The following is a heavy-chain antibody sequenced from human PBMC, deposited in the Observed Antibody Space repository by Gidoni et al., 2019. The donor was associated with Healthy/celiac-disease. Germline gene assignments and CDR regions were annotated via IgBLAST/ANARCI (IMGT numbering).Heavy chain of an antibody. D-gene: IGHD3-3*01. CDR3: ARDRRDYDFWSGYYRTSRTLDY. J-gene: IGHJ4*02. CDR2: ISAYNGNT. Sequence: QVQLVQSGAEVKKPGASVKVSCKAPGYTFTSYGISWVRQAPGQGLEWMGWISAYNGNTNYAQKVQGRVTMTTDTSTSTAYMELRGLRSDDTAVYYCARDRRDYDFWSGYYRTSRTLDYWGQGTLVTVSS. V-gene: IGHV1-18*04. CDR1: GYTFTSYG.